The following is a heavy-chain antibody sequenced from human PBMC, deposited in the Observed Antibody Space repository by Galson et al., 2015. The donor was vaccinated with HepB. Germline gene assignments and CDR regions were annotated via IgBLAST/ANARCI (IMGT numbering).Heavy chain of an antibody. D-gene: IGHD7-27*01. V-gene: IGHV3-7*03. Sequence: SLRLSCAASGFSTSSYYMSWVRQAPGRGLEWVANINPDGSGKDYVDSVKGRFTISRDCAKNSVYLQMNSLRAEDTAVYYCARGGDAWYYWGQGTLVTVSS. J-gene: IGHJ4*02. CDR3: ARGGDAWYY. CDR1: GFSTSSYY. CDR2: INPDGSGK.